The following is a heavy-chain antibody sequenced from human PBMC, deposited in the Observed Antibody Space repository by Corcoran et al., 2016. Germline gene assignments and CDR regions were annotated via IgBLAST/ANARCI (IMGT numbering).Heavy chain of an antibody. CDR1: GFTFSTYS. V-gene: IGHV3-23*01. J-gene: IGHJ1*01. D-gene: IGHD1-1*01. Sequence: EVQILESGGGLVQPGGSLRLSCVASGFTFSTYSMIWVRQAPGKGLEWVSGIGTTGSGNTFYGDSVRGRFTISRDDSKNTVYLQMNRLRAEDTALYYCGKDQNWSDGSWGQGTLVTVSS. CDR3: GKDQNWSDGS. CDR2: IGTTGSGNT.